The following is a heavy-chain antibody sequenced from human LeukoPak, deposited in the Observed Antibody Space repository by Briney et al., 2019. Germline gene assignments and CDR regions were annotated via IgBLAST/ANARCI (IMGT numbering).Heavy chain of an antibody. CDR3: ARELPREVTLDY. D-gene: IGHD2-21*02. Sequence: PRGSLRLSCVASEFDFFSYGMQWVRQAPGKGLVWVSRIFTDGSTTSYADSVKGRFTISRDNAKNTLYLEMKSLRVEDTAVYYCARELPREVTLDYWGQGTLVTVSP. V-gene: IGHV3-74*01. CDR1: EFDFFSYG. J-gene: IGHJ4*01. CDR2: IFTDGSTT.